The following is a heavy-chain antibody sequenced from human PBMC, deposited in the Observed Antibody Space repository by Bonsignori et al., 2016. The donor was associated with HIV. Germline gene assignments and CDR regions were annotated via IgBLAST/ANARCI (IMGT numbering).Heavy chain of an antibody. CDR3: ARENLGYMDV. CDR2: ITSNGDIT. V-gene: IGHV3-64*02. Sequence: VRQAPGKGLESVSAITSNGDITCYADSVKGRFTISRDNSKNTLFLQMGSLRTEDMAVYYCARENLGYMDVWGRGTTVTVSS. J-gene: IGHJ6*03. D-gene: IGHD7-27*01.